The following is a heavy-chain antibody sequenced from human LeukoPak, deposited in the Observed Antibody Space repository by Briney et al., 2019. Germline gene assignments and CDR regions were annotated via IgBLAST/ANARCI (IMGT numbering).Heavy chain of an antibody. Sequence: SETLSLTCAVYGGSFSGYYWSWIRQPPGKGLEWIGSIYYSWDTYYNPSLKSRVTISVDTSKNQFSLKLSSVTAADTAVYYCATTSYYYDSPDYWGQGTLVTVSS. CDR2: IYYSWDT. D-gene: IGHD3-22*01. CDR1: GGSFSGYY. V-gene: IGHV4-34*01. J-gene: IGHJ4*02. CDR3: ATTSYYYDSPDY.